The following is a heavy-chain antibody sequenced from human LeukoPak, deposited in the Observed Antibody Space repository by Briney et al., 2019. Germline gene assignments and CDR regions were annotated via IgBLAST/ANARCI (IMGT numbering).Heavy chain of an antibody. CDR1: GFTFSSYG. CDR2: IWYGGSNK. D-gene: IGHD1-26*01. Sequence: GRSLRLSCAASGFTFSSYGMHWVRQAPGKGLEWVAVIWYGGSNKYYADSVKGRFTISRDNSKNTLYLQMNSLRAEGTAVYYCAKDRTVGATCFDYWGQGTLVTVSS. V-gene: IGHV3-30*18. J-gene: IGHJ4*02. CDR3: AKDRTVGATCFDY.